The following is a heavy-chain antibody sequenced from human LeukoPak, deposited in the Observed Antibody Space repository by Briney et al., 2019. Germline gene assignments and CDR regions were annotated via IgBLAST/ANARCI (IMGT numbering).Heavy chain of an antibody. CDR1: GFTFSSYA. CDR3: ARDYQQLVPGAFDI. J-gene: IGHJ3*02. Sequence: GGSLRLSCAASGFTFSSYAMHWVRQAPGKGLEWVAVISYDGSNKYYADSVKGRFTISRDNSKNTLYLQMNSLRAEDTAVYYCARDYQQLVPGAFDIWGQGTMVTVSS. V-gene: IGHV3-30*14. D-gene: IGHD6-13*01. CDR2: ISYDGSNK.